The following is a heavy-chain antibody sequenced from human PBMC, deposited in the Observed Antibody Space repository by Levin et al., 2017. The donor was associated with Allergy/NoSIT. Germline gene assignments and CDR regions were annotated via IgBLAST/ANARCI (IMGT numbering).Heavy chain of an antibody. D-gene: IGHD2-2*01. CDR1: GGSFSGYY. CDR3: ARGGVESSNIVVVPAARGRGIDY. V-gene: IGHV4-34*01. J-gene: IGHJ4*02. CDR2: INHSGST. Sequence: SETLSLTCAVYGGSFSGYYWSWIRQPPGKGLEWIGEINHSGSTNYNPSLKSRVTISVDTSKNQFSLKLSSVTAADTAVYYCARGGVESSNIVVVPAARGRGIDYWGQGTLVTVSS.